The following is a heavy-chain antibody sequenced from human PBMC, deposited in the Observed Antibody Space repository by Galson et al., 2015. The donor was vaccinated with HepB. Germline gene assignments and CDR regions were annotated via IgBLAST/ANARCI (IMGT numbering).Heavy chain of an antibody. CDR1: GFTFKTNG. J-gene: IGHJ6*02. CDR2: ISHDGSNK. Sequence: SLRLSCAASGFTFKTNGMHWVRQAPGKGLEWVAVISHDGSNKYFADSVKGRLTISRDNSKNTLYLQMNSLRTEDTAVYYCAKEHGDYYYYGMDAWGQGTAVTVSS. D-gene: IGHD4-17*01. CDR3: AKEHGDYYYYGMDA. V-gene: IGHV3-30*18.